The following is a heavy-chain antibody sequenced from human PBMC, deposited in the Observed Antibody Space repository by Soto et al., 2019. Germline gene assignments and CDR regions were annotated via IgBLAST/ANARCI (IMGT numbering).Heavy chain of an antibody. J-gene: IGHJ4*02. CDR1: GYSFTNYW. D-gene: IGHD6-13*01. CDR2: IYPGDSDT. Sequence: PGESLKISCNVSGYSFTNYWIGCVRQMPGKGLEWMGIIYPGDSDTRYSPSFQGQVTISADKSISTAYLQWSSLKASDTAMYYCASVNWGSSWYFDYWGQGTLVTVSS. CDR3: ASVNWGSSWYFDY. V-gene: IGHV5-51*01.